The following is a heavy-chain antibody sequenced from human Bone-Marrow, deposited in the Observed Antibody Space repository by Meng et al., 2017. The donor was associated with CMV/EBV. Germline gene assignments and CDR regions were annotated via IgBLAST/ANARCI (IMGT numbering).Heavy chain of an antibody. CDR1: GYTFTGYF. V-gene: IGHV1-2*02. D-gene: IGHD3-10*01. CDR3: ASTRASMVRGYGMDV. Sequence: ASVKVSCKASGYTFTGYFIHWVRQAPGQGLEWMGSINPNTGATNYAQRFQGRVTMSRDTSISTAYMELSRLRSDDTAVYYCASTRASMVRGYGMDVWGQGTTVTVSS. CDR2: INPNTGAT. J-gene: IGHJ6*02.